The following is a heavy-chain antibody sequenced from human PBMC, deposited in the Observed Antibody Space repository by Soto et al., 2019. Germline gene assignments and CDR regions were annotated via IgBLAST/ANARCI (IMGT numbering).Heavy chain of an antibody. Sequence: QVQLVQSGAEVKKPGSSVKVSCKASGGNFSSFTISWERQAPGQGLEWMGGLSPRYGTANSAQKFQGRVTTAADASTRTAYMELSSLSSEDTAVYYCARDRGADWDSYYSYAMDVWGQGTTVTVSS. J-gene: IGHJ6*02. CDR2: LSPRYGTA. CDR1: GGNFSSFT. D-gene: IGHD3-10*01. V-gene: IGHV1-69*01. CDR3: ARDRGADWDSYYSYAMDV.